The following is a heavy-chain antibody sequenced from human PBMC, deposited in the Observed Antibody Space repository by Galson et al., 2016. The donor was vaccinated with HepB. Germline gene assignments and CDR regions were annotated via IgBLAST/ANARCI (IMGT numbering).Heavy chain of an antibody. J-gene: IGHJ5*02. Sequence: WVRQDLGKGLVWVSRINSDGTLSNYADSVKGRFTISRDNAKNTLYLQMNSLRAEDTAVYFCVRDHSVVPTTAYNWFDPWGRGTLVTVSS. D-gene: IGHD4-23*01. CDR3: VRDHSVVPTTAYNWFDP. CDR2: INSDGTLS. V-gene: IGHV3-74*01.